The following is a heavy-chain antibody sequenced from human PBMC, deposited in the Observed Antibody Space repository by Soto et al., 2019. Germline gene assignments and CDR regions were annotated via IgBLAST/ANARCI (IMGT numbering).Heavy chain of an antibody. CDR1: GGTFSSYA. CDR2: IIPIFGTA. D-gene: IGHD2-2*02. CDR3: AREGRKNQLLYNWFDP. V-gene: IGHV1-69*13. Sequence: ASLKVSCKASGGTFSSYAISWVRQAPGQGLEWMGGIIPIFGTANYAQKFQGRVTITADESTSTAYMELSSLRSEDTAVYYCAREGRKNQLLYNWFDPWGQGXLVTVYS. J-gene: IGHJ5*02.